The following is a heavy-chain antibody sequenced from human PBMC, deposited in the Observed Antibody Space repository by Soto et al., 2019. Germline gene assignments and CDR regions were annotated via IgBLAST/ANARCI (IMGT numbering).Heavy chain of an antibody. Sequence: GGSLRLSCEASGFTFSSYAMHWVRQAPGKGLEWVAVISYDGSNKYYSDSVKGRFTISRDNSKNTLYVQMNSLRLDDTAVYYCARDRFLEQWLVRWYFDLWCRAILVNVS. CDR1: GFTFSSYA. D-gene: IGHD6-19*01. CDR3: ARDRFLEQWLVRWYFDL. J-gene: IGHJ2*01. V-gene: IGHV3-30-3*01. CDR2: ISYDGSNK.